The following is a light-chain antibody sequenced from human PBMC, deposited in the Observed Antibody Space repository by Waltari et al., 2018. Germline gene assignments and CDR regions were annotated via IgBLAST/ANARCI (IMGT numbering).Light chain of an antibody. V-gene: IGLV2-14*03. Sequence: HSALTQPASVSGSPGQSLTIPFTGSSTDVAGYNYVSWYQQHPGKAPKLMIFDVSNRPSGVSDRFSGSKSGNTASLTISGLQAEDEADYYCSSYISSDTLELFGGGTSLTVL. J-gene: IGLJ2*01. CDR1: STDVAGYNY. CDR3: SSYISSDTLEL. CDR2: DVS.